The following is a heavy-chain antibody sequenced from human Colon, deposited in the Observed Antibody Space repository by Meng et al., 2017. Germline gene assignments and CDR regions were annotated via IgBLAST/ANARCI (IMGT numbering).Heavy chain of an antibody. CDR2: MNPNNGNT. Sequence: QVQLVQSGAEVRKPGASVKVTCKASGYTFTSSDINWVRQAIGRGLEWLGWMNPNNGNTGSAQKFQGRVSMTRDTSIGTAYMELSGLTSEDTAVYYCARTAMLDSWGQGTLVTVSS. V-gene: IGHV1-8*01. D-gene: IGHD2-2*01. J-gene: IGHJ5*01. CDR3: ARTAMLDS. CDR1: GYTFTSSD.